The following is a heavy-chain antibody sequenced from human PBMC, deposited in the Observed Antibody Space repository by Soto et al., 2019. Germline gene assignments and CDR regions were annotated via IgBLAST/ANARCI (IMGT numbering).Heavy chain of an antibody. Sequence: EVQLVESGGGLVQPGGSLRLSCAASGFTFSSYWMHWVRQAPGKGLVWVSRINSDGSSTSYADSVKGRFTISRDNAKNRLYLKMNSLRAEDTAVYYCEIRASYYDSSGYFDYWGQGTLVTVSS. J-gene: IGHJ4*02. D-gene: IGHD3-22*01. CDR2: INSDGSST. V-gene: IGHV3-74*01. CDR1: GFTFSSYW. CDR3: EIRASYYDSSGYFDY.